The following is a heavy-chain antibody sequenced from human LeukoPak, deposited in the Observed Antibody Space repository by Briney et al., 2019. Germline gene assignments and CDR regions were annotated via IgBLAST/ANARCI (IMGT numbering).Heavy chain of an antibody. V-gene: IGHV3-53*01. Sequence: GGSLRLSCAASGFTVSSNYMSWVRQAPGKGLEWVSVIYSGGSTYYADSVKGRFTISRDNSKNTLHLQMNSLRAEDTAVYYCARDIGGASFDYWGQGALVTVSS. CDR3: ARDIGGASFDY. CDR1: GFTVSSNY. J-gene: IGHJ4*02. D-gene: IGHD1-26*01. CDR2: IYSGGST.